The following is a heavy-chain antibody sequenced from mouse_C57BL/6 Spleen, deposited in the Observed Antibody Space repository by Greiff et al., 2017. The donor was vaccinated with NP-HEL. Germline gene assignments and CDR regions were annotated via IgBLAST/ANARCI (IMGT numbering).Heavy chain of an antibody. CDR2: IYPRDGST. J-gene: IGHJ4*01. V-gene: IGHV1-78*01. CDR1: GYTFTDHT. Sequence: VQLQQSDAELVKPGASVKISCKVSGYTFTDHTIHWMKQRPEQGLEWIGYIYPRDGSTKYNEKFKGKATLTADKSSSTAYMQLNSLTSEDSAVYFGARKDYYGSSYFAMDYWGQGTSVTVSS. D-gene: IGHD1-1*01. CDR3: ARKDYYGSSYFAMDY.